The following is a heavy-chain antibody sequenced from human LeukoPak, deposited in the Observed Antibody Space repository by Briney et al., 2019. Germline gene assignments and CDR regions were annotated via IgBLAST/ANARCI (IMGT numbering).Heavy chain of an antibody. Sequence: PGGSLRLSCAASGFTFDDYGMSWVRQAPGKGLEWVSGINWNGGSTGYADSVKGRFTISRDNAKNSLYLQMNSLRAEDTALYYCARAYCSSTSCYNDDAFDIWGQGTMVTVSS. J-gene: IGHJ3*02. CDR1: GFTFDDYG. D-gene: IGHD2-2*01. V-gene: IGHV3-20*04. CDR2: INWNGGST. CDR3: ARAYCSSTSCYNDDAFDI.